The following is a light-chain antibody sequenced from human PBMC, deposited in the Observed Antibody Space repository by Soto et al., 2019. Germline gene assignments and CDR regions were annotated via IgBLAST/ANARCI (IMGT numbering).Light chain of an antibody. V-gene: IGLV2-14*01. J-gene: IGLJ3*02. CDR1: SSDVGSYNY. Sequence: QSALTQPASVSGSPGQSITISCTGTSSDVGSYNYVSWYQQYPGKAPKLMIYDVSNRPSGVSYRFPGSKSGNTASLAISGLQAEDEADDYCSSYTTSSTHVVFGGGTKLTVL. CDR3: SSYTTSSTHVV. CDR2: DVS.